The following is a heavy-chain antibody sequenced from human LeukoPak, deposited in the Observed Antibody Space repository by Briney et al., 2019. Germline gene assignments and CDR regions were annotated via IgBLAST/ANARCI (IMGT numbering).Heavy chain of an antibody. CDR2: IYHSGST. CDR1: GYSISSGYY. Sequence: SETLSLTCTVSGYSISSGYYWGWIRQPPGKGLEWIGSIYHSGSTYYNPSLKSRVTISVDTSKNQFSLKLSSVTAADTAVYYCARQGYDFWSGYYSYWGQGTLVTVSP. V-gene: IGHV4-38-2*02. J-gene: IGHJ4*02. D-gene: IGHD3-3*01. CDR3: ARQGYDFWSGYYSY.